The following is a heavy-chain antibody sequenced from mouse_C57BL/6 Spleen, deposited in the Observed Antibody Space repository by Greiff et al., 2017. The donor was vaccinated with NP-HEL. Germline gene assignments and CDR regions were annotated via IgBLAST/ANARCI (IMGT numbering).Heavy chain of an antibody. CDR3: ARWDITTVVGYFDY. Sequence: QVQLKESGAELVKPGASVKISCKASGYAFSSYWMNWVKQRPGKGLEWIGQIYPGDGDTNYNGKFKGKATLTADKSSSTAYMQLSSLTSEDSAVYFCARWDITTVVGYFDYWGQGTTLTVSS. CDR2: IYPGDGDT. V-gene: IGHV1-80*01. J-gene: IGHJ2*01. CDR1: GYAFSSYW. D-gene: IGHD1-1*01.